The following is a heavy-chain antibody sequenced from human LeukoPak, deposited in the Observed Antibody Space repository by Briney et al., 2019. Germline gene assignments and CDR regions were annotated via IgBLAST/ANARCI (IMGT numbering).Heavy chain of an antibody. V-gene: IGHV1-18*01. D-gene: IGHD3-9*01. Sequence: GASVKVSCKASGYTFTSYGISWVRQAPGQGLEWMGWISAYNGNTNYAQKLQGRVTMTTDTSTSTAYMELRSLRSDDTAVYYCARGSYDILTYYYYGTDVWGQGTTVTVSS. CDR3: ARGSYDILTYYYYGTDV. CDR2: ISAYNGNT. CDR1: GYTFTSYG. J-gene: IGHJ6*02.